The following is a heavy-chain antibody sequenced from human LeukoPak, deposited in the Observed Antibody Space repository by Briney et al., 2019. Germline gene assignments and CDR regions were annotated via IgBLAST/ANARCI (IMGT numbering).Heavy chain of an antibody. CDR2: ILYTGNT. J-gene: IGHJ5*02. D-gene: IGHD3-9*01. CDR3: ARLPTGFPNWFDP. Sequence: SETLSLTCTVFGDSFSGTVSSWGWIRQPPGKGLEWIGSILYTGNTEYNPSLRSRVSISVDTSKNHFSLNLSSVTAADTAVYYCARLPTGFPNWFDPWGQGILVTVSS. V-gene: IGHV4-39*02. CDR1: GDSFSGTVSS.